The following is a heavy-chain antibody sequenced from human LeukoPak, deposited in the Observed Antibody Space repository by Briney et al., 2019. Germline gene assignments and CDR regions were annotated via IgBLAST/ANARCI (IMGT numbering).Heavy chain of an antibody. CDR2: ISSSSSYI. J-gene: IGHJ5*02. CDR3: ARDTEWLLDWFDP. CDR1: GFTFSSYS. V-gene: IGHV3-21*01. D-gene: IGHD6-19*01. Sequence: PGGSLRLSCAASGFTFSSYSMNWVRQAPGKGLEWVSSISSSSSYIYYADSVKGRFTISRDNAKNSLYLQMNSLRAEDTAVYYCARDTEWLLDWFDPWGQGTLVTVSS.